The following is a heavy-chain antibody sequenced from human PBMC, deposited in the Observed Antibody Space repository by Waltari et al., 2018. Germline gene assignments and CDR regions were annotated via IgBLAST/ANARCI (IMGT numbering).Heavy chain of an antibody. CDR1: GFTFDDYA. V-gene: IGHV3-43D*04. CDR2: ISWDGGTT. J-gene: IGHJ6*03. CDR3: AKDRHRYYYYYYMDV. Sequence: EVQLVESGGVVVQPGGSLRLSCAASGFTFDDYAMHWVRQAPGKGLEWVSHISWDGGTTYYADSVKGRFTISRDNSENSLYLEMNSLRPEDTAFYYCAKDRHRYYYYYYMDVWGKGTTVTVSS.